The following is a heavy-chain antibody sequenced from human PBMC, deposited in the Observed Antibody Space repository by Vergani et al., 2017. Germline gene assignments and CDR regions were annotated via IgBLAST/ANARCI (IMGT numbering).Heavy chain of an antibody. J-gene: IGHJ6*02. CDR3: AREGSGSYYNYYYGMDV. Sequence: QVQLVQSGAEVKKPGSSVKVSCKASGGTFSSYTISWVRQAPGQGLEWMGRIIPILGIANYAQKFQGRVTITADKYTSTAYMELSSLRSEDTAVYYCAREGSGSYYNYYYGMDVWGQGTTVTVSS. V-gene: IGHV1-69*08. D-gene: IGHD3-10*01. CDR1: GGTFSSYT. CDR2: IIPILGIA.